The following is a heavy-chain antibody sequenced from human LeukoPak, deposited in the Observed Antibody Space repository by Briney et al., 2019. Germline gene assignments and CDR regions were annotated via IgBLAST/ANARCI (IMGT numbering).Heavy chain of an antibody. CDR3: ARASSSWSHDY. D-gene: IGHD6-13*01. CDR2: IYHSGST. Sequence: SETLSLTCAVYGGSFSGYYWSWIRQPPGKGLEWIGSIYHSGSTYYNPSLKSRVTISVDTSKNQSSLKLSSVTAADTAVYYCARASSSWSHDYWGQGTLVTVSS. CDR1: GGSFSGYY. J-gene: IGHJ4*02. V-gene: IGHV4-34*01.